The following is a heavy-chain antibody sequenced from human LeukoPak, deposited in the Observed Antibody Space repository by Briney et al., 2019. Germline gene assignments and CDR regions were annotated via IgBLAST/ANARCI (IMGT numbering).Heavy chain of an antibody. D-gene: IGHD2-2*01. CDR2: IYPSGST. J-gene: IGHJ6*03. V-gene: IGHV4-61*02. Sequence: PSETLSLTCTVSGGSISSGSHYWSWIRQPAGKGLEWIGRIYPSGSTNYNPSLKSRVTISVDTSKNQFSLKLSSVTAADTAVYYCARGTRRNIVVVPAATPTDYYYYYMDVWGKGTTVTISS. CDR1: GGSISSGSHY. CDR3: ARGTRRNIVVVPAATPTDYYYYYMDV.